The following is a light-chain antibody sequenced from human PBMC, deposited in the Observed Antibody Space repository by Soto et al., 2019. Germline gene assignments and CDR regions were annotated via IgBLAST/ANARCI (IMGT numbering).Light chain of an antibody. V-gene: IGLV2-14*01. CDR2: EVS. CDR3: SSYTSSTTYV. J-gene: IGLJ1*01. CDR1: SSDVGGYNY. Sequence: QPVLTQPASVSGSPGQSITISCTGTSSDVGGYNYVSWYQQHPGKAPKLMIYEVSNRPSGVSDRFSGSKSGNTASLTISGLQAEDEADYYCSSYTSSTTYVLGIGTKLTVL.